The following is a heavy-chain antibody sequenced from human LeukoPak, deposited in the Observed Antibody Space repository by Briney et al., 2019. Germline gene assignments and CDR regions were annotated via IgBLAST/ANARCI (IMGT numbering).Heavy chain of an antibody. CDR3: AKDNRAIRGVLYYFDY. Sequence: GGSLRLSCAASGFTFSSYAMSWVRQAPGKGLEWVSAISGSGGSTYYADSVKGRFTISRDNSKNTLYLRMNSLRAEDTAVYYCAKDNRAIRGVLYYFDYWGQGTLVTVSS. CDR2: ISGSGGST. CDR1: GFTFSSYA. V-gene: IGHV3-23*01. J-gene: IGHJ4*02. D-gene: IGHD3-10*01.